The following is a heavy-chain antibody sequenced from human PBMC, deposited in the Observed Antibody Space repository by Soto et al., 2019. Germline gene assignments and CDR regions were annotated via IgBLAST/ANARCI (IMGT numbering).Heavy chain of an antibody. CDR1: GYTFTSYG. CDR2: ISAYNGNT. V-gene: IGHV1-18*01. J-gene: IGHJ5*02. Sequence: ASVKVSCKASGYTFTSYGISWVRQAPGQGLEWMGWISAYNGNTNYAQKPQGRVTMTTDTSTSTAYMELRSLRSDDTAVYYCARAVWVVVPAAYNWFDPWGQGTLVTVSS. CDR3: ARAVWVVVPAAYNWFDP. D-gene: IGHD2-2*01.